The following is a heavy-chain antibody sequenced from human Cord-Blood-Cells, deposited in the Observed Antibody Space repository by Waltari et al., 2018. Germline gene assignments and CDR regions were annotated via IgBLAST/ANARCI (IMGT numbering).Heavy chain of an antibody. V-gene: IGHV4-34*01. CDR3: ARWGTTGTTDYFDY. CDR1: GGPFSGYY. CDR2: IKHSGST. D-gene: IGHD1-1*01. Sequence: QVQLQQWGAGRLKPSETLSLTCAVYGGPFSGYYWSWLRQPPGKGLEWIGEIKHSGSTNYNPSLKSRVTISVDTSKNQFSLKLSSVTAADTAVYYCARWGTTGTTDYFDYWGQGTLVTVSS. J-gene: IGHJ4*02.